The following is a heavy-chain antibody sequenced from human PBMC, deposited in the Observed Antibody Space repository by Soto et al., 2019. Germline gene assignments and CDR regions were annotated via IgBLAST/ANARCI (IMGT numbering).Heavy chain of an antibody. Sequence: LKRKCVAFGFPLISNKKHWVRQAPGKGLVWVSRINSDGSSTSYADSVKGRFTISRDNSKNTLYLQMNSLRAEDTAVYYCARVTSYSSGWRTTRDYYYYGMDVWGQGTTVTVSS. V-gene: IGHV3-74*01. CDR1: GFPLISNK. D-gene: IGHD6-19*01. CDR2: INSDGSST. J-gene: IGHJ6*02. CDR3: ARVTSYSSGWRTTRDYYYYGMDV.